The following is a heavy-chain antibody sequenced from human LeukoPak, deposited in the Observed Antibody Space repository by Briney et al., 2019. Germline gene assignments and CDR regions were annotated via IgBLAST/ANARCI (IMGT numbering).Heavy chain of an antibody. V-gene: IGHV4-30-2*01. CDR3: ARPDVYYYGMDV. D-gene: IGHD1-14*01. CDR2: IYHSGST. Sequence: PSETLSLTCAVSGGSISSGGYSWSWIRQPPGKGLEWIGYIYHSGSTYYNPSLKSRVTISVDRSKNQFSLKLSSVTAADTAVYYCARPDVYYYGMDVWGQGTTVTVSS. CDR1: GGSISSGGYS. J-gene: IGHJ6*02.